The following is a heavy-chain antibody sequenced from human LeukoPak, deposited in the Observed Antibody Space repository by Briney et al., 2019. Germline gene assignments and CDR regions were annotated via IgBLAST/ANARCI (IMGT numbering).Heavy chain of an antibody. CDR1: GFTFSSYS. CDR2: ISSSSSTI. CDR3: ARDAVPADFDY. D-gene: IGHD2-2*01. Sequence: PGGSLRFSCAASGFTFSSYSMNWVRQAPGKGLEWVSYISSSSSTIYYADSVKGRFTISRDNAKNSLYLQMNSLRAEDTAVYYCARDAVPADFDYWGQGTLVTVSS. J-gene: IGHJ4*02. V-gene: IGHV3-48*01.